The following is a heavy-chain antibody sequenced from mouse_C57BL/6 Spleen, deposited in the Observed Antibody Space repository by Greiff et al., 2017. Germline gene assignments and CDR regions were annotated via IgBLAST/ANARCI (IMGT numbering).Heavy chain of an antibody. CDR3: ARYHSYYAMDY. CDR2: INPGSGGT. J-gene: IGHJ4*01. V-gene: IGHV1-54*01. Sequence: VQLQQSGAELVRPGTSVKVSCKASGYAFTNYLIAWVKQRPGQGLEWIGVINPGSGGTNYNEKFKGKATLTADKSSSTTYMQHSSLTSEDSAVYFCARYHSYYAMDYWGQGTSVTVSS. CDR1: GYAFTNYL.